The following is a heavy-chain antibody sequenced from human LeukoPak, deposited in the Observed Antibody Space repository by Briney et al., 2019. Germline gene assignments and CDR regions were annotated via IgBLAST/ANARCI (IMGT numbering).Heavy chain of an antibody. Sequence: PGGSLRLSCAASGFTFSSYAMSWVRQAPGKGLEWVSAISGSGGSTYYADSVKGRFTISRDNSKNTLYLQMNSLRAEDTAVYYCANYYYDSSGYYYVSYWGQGTLVTVSS. CDR1: GFTFSSYA. J-gene: IGHJ4*02. D-gene: IGHD3-22*01. V-gene: IGHV3-23*01. CDR3: ANYYYDSSGYYYVSY. CDR2: ISGSGGST.